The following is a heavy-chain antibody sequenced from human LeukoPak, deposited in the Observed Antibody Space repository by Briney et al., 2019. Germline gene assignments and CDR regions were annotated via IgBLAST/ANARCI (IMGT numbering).Heavy chain of an antibody. CDR3: ARQKTYYDILTAEPNNWFDP. V-gene: IGHV4-30-2*01. CDR1: GGSISSGGYS. J-gene: IGHJ5*02. CDR2: IYHSGST. D-gene: IGHD3-9*01. Sequence: IPSETLSLTCAVSGGSISSGGYSWSWIRQPPGKGLEWIGYIYHSGSTYYNPSLKSRVTISVDRSKNQFSLKLSSVTAADTAVYYCARQKTYYDILTAEPNNWFDPWGQGTLVTVSS.